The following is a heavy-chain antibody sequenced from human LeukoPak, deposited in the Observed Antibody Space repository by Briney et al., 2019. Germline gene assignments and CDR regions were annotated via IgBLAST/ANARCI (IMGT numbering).Heavy chain of an antibody. J-gene: IGHJ6*03. CDR1: GGSISSYY. V-gene: IGHV4-59*01. CDR3: ARIIGLRPDPFLSYYYYYMDV. CDR2: IYYSGRT. Sequence: PSETLSLTCTVSGGSISSYYWSWIRQPPGQGLEGIGYIYYSGRTNYNTSLKSRGTISVDTSKIQFSLQLSSVTAADPAVYYCARIIGLRPDPFLSYYYYYMDVWGKGTTVTISS. D-gene: IGHD3-16*01.